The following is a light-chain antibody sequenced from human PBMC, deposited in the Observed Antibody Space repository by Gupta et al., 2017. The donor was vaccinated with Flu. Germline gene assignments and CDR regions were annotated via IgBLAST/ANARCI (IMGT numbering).Light chain of an antibody. CDR1: NDINNHF. J-gene: IGKJ1*01. Sequence: ELVLTQSPGPLSLSPCETATLSSKASNDINNHFLAWYQQKPGQAPRLLMYGASNRAAGIPDRFSGSGSGADFTLTISTVEPADFAIYFCQQYSVAHRTFGQGTRVEVK. CDR3: QQYSVAHRT. CDR2: GAS. V-gene: IGKV3-20*01.